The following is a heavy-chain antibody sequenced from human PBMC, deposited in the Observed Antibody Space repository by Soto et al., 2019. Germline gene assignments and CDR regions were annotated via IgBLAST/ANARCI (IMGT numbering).Heavy chain of an antibody. CDR1: GYTFTSYA. CDR2: INAGNGNT. Sequence: ASVKVSCKASGYTFTSYAMHWVRQAPGQRLEWMGWINAGNGNTKYSQKFRGRVTITRDTSASTAYMELSSLRSEDAAVYYCASSYGSGSLVGYFDYWGQGTLVTVSS. V-gene: IGHV1-3*01. D-gene: IGHD3-10*01. J-gene: IGHJ4*02. CDR3: ASSYGSGSLVGYFDY.